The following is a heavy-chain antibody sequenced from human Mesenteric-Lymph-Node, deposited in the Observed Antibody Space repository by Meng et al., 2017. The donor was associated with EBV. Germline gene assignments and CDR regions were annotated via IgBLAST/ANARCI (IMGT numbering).Heavy chain of an antibody. V-gene: IGHV1-18*01. CDR1: GYTFTTHG. CDR2: IGGNNGNT. J-gene: IGHJ4*02. Sequence: HVQLVQSGPGGKKPGASVKVSCKTSGYTFTTHGITWVRQAPGQGLEWMGWIGGNNGNTFYAEEFQGRVTMTTDTSTNTVHMELRSLISDDTALYYCARDQLWPETPDYWGQGTLVTVSS. CDR3: ARDQLWPETPDY. D-gene: IGHD5-18*01.